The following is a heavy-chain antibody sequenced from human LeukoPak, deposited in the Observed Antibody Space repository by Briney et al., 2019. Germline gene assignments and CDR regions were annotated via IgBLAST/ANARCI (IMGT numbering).Heavy chain of an antibody. D-gene: IGHD3-10*01. CDR1: GFTFSSYN. J-gene: IGHJ4*02. CDR2: IGSSGSTI. CDR3: ARLEYYYVSGNYYKLFDY. Sequence: QPGGSLRLSCAASGFTFSSYNMNWVRQAPGKGLEWVSDIGSSGSTIYFADSVKGRFTISRDNAKNSLYLQMNSLRDEDTAVYYCARLEYYYVSGNYYKLFDYWGQGTLVTVCS. V-gene: IGHV3-48*02.